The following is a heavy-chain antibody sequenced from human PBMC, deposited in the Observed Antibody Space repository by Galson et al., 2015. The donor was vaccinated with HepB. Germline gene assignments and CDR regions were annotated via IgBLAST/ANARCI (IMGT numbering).Heavy chain of an antibody. D-gene: IGHD2-15*01. CDR3: ARGAFVVVIDSIQNHWFGP. Sequence: SVKVSCKASGYTFSSYSITWVRQAPGQGLEWMGWINTYNRNTDHARKFQGRVTMTTDTSTSTAFMELRSLRSDDTAVYYCARGAFVVVIDSIQNHWFGPWGQGTLVTV. J-gene: IGHJ5*02. CDR2: INTYNRNT. V-gene: IGHV1-18*01. CDR1: GYTFSSYS.